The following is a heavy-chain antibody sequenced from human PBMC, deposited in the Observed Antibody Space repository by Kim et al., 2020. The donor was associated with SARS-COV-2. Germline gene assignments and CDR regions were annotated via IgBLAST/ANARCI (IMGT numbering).Heavy chain of an antibody. Sequence: ASVKVSCKASGYTFTSYAMHWVRQAPGQRLEWMGWINAGNGNTKYSQKFQGRVTITRDTSASTAYMELSSLRSEDTAVYYCARVAHLRSRIWFGELVGYYGMDVWGQGTTVTVSS. J-gene: IGHJ6*02. CDR3: ARVAHLRSRIWFGELVGYYGMDV. V-gene: IGHV1-3*01. CDR1: GYTFTSYA. D-gene: IGHD3-10*01. CDR2: INAGNGNT.